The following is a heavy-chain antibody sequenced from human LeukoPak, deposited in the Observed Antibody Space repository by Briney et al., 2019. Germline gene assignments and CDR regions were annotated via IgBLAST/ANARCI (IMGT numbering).Heavy chain of an antibody. CDR1: GFTFSSYS. J-gene: IGHJ4*02. Sequence: PGGSLRLSYAASGFTFSSYSMNWVRQAPGKGLEWVSSISSSSSYIYYADSVKGRFTISRDNSKNTLYLQMNSLRAEDTAVYYCAKDQEVVAAPLPFDYWGQGTLVTVSS. V-gene: IGHV3-21*04. D-gene: IGHD2-15*01. CDR2: ISSSSSYI. CDR3: AKDQEVVAAPLPFDY.